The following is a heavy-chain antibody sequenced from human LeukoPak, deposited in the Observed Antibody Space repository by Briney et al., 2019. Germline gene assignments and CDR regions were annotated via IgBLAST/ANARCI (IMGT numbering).Heavy chain of an antibody. D-gene: IGHD1-26*01. V-gene: IGHV3-48*04. CDR2: ISSSATIK. J-gene: IGHJ4*02. CDR1: GFTFSLYT. Sequence: GGSLRLSCAASGFTFSLYTMNWVRQAPGKGLEWVSHISSSATIKSYADSVKGRFTISRDNAKNSLYLQMNSLRAGDTAVYYCVRAPPTIEGPTPDYWGQGTLGTVSS. CDR3: VRAPPTIEGPTPDY.